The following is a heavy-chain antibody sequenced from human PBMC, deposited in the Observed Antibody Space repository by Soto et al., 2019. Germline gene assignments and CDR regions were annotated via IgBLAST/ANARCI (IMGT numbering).Heavy chain of an antibody. CDR3: ARIVYSNSSEGSFPH. D-gene: IGHD4-4*01. V-gene: IGHV5-51*01. Sequence: GESLKISCKGSGEIFTSDWNGLVRQMPGRGLEWRGIIYPADSDTRYSPSFQGQVTMSADKSVSTAYLQWSSLKASDTAMYYCARIVYSNSSEGSFPHSGPGTLVTLS. CDR1: GEIFTSDW. J-gene: IGHJ1*01. CDR2: IYPADSDT.